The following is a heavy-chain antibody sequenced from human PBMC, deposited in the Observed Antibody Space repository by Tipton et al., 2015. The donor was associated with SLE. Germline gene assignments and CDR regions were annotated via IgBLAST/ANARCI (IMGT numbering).Heavy chain of an antibody. CDR2: INWNGGST. CDR3: ARVLEYYDFWSGYLH. D-gene: IGHD3-3*01. J-gene: IGHJ4*02. CDR1: GFTFDDYG. Sequence: SLRLSCAASGFTFDDYGMSWVRQAPGKGLEWVSGINWNGGSTGYADSVKGRFTISRDNAKNSLYLQMNSLRAEDTAWYYCARVLEYYDFWSGYLHWGQGTLVTVSS. V-gene: IGHV3-20*04.